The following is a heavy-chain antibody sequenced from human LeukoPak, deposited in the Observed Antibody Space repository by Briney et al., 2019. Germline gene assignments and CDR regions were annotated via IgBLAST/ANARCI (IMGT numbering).Heavy chain of an antibody. CDR2: ISGSGGST. J-gene: IGHJ3*02. D-gene: IGHD3-10*01. CDR1: GFTFSSYA. V-gene: IGHV3-23*01. CDR3: AKDHPTLIRGGAFDI. Sequence: GGSLRLSCAASGFTFSSYAMSWVRQAPWKGLELVSAISGSGGSTYYADSVKGRFTLSRDNSKNTLYLQMNSLRAEDTAVYYCAKDHPTLIRGGAFDIWGQGTMVTVSS.